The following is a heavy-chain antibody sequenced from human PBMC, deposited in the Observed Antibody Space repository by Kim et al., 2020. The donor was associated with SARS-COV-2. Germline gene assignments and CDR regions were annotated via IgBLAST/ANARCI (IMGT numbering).Heavy chain of an antibody. Sequence: ASVKVSCKASGYTFTSYGISWVRQAPGQGLEWMGWISAYNGNTNYAQKLQGRVTMTTDTSTSTAYMELRSLRSDDTAVYYCAREGYVTMVQGVIGSYYYYYMDVWGKGTTVTVSS. CDR1: GYTFTSYG. J-gene: IGHJ6*03. D-gene: IGHD3-10*01. CDR2: ISAYNGNT. V-gene: IGHV1-18*01. CDR3: AREGYVTMVQGVIGSYYYYYMDV.